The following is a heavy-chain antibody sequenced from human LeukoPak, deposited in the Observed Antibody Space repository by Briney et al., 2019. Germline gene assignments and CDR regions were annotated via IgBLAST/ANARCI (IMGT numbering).Heavy chain of an antibody. V-gene: IGHV1-2*02. J-gene: IGHJ6*03. CDR2: INPNSGGT. Sequence: GASVKVSCKASGYTFTGYYMHWVRQAPGQGLEWMGWINPNSGGTNYAQKFQGRVTMTRDTSISTAYMELSRLRSDDTAVYYCARASGGAAAGTSMDVWGKGTTVTVSS. CDR3: ARASGGAAAGTSMDV. D-gene: IGHD6-13*01. CDR1: GYTFTGYY.